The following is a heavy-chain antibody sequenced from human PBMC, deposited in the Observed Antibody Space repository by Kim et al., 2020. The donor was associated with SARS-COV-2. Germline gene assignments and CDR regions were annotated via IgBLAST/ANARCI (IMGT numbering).Heavy chain of an antibody. CDR2: T. J-gene: IGHJ4*02. D-gene: IGHD3-10*01. CDR3: ARGSELVSHDY. V-gene: IGHV4-59*09. Sequence: TNYNPSLKSRVTISVDTSKNQFSLKLSSVTAADTAVYYCARGSELVSHDYWGQGTLVTVSS.